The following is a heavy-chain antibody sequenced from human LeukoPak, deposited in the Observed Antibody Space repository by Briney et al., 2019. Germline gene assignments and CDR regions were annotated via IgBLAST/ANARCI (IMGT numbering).Heavy chain of an antibody. CDR3: AESIAPYYYYGMDV. J-gene: IGHJ6*02. CDR2: ISGSGGST. V-gene: IGHV3-23*01. D-gene: IGHD6-13*01. CDR1: GFTFSSYA. Sequence: GGSLRLSCAASGFTFSSYAMRWVRQAPGKGLEWVSAISGSGGSTYYADSVKGRFTISRDNSKNTLYLQMNSLRAEDTAVYYCAESIAPYYYYGMDVWGQGTTVTVSS.